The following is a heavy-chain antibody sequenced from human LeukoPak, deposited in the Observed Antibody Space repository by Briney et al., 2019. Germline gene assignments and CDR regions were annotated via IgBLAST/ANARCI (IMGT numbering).Heavy chain of an antibody. Sequence: SETLSLTCAVSGYSISSGYYGGGIRPPPGQGLEWIGSIYHSGSTYYNPSLKIRVTISVDTSKNQFSLKLSSVTAADTAVYYCARDPVGDTDLWGQGTLVTVSS. CDR3: ARDPVGDTDL. D-gene: IGHD2-21*02. CDR2: IYHSGST. V-gene: IGHV4-38-2*02. CDR1: GYSISSGYY. J-gene: IGHJ5*02.